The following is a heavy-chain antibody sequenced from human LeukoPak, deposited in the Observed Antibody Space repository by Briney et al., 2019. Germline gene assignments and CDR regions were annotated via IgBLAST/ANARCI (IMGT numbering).Heavy chain of an antibody. CDR1: GFTFSSYA. Sequence: GGSLRLSCAASGFTFSSYAMHWVRQAPGKGLEWVAVISYDGSNKYYADSVKGRFTISRDNSKNTPYLQMNSLRAEDTAVYYCARDRLVVVVAVNGMDVWGQGTTVTVSS. CDR2: ISYDGSNK. J-gene: IGHJ6*02. D-gene: IGHD2-15*01. CDR3: ARDRLVVVVAVNGMDV. V-gene: IGHV3-30-3*01.